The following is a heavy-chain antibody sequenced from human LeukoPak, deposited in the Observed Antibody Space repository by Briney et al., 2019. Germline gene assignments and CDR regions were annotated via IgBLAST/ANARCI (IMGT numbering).Heavy chain of an antibody. V-gene: IGHV1-18*01. CDR1: GYTFTSYG. CDR2: IGAYNGNT. Sequence: ASVKVSCKASGYTFTSYGISWVRQAPGQGLEWMEWIGAYNGNTNYAQKLQGRVTMTTDTSTSTAYMELRSLRSDDTAVYYCAREIEATVDYDFWSGSTNWFDPWGQGTLVTVSS. CDR3: AREIEATVDYDFWSGSTNWFDP. D-gene: IGHD3-3*01. J-gene: IGHJ5*02.